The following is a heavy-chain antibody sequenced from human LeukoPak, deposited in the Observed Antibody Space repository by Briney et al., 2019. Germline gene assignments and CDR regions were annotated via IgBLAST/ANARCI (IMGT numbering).Heavy chain of an antibody. CDR2: IHYSGIT. Sequence: SETLSLTCTVSGGSINSLYWNWIRQLPGKGLEWIGYIHYSGITNYNPSFNSRVTISLDASKNQFSLTLTSVTAADMAVYYCARGSRAVTTSSNIHPYYFDYWGQGTLVTVSS. CDR3: ARGSRAVTTSSNIHPYYFDY. V-gene: IGHV4-59*01. D-gene: IGHD4-17*01. J-gene: IGHJ4*02. CDR1: GGSINSLY.